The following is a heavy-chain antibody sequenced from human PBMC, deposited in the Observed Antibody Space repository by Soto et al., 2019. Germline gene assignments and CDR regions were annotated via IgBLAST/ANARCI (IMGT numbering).Heavy chain of an antibody. J-gene: IGHJ4*02. D-gene: IGHD5-12*01. CDR3: IHDGKMGYTGYDRFDY. Sequence: QITLKESGPMLMKPTQTLTLTCTFSGFSLSTSEVGVGWIRQPPGKALEWLALIYWNDDARYSPSLRNRLTISKDTSQNPVVLTITNMDRVDTATYYCIHDGKMGYTGYDRFDYWGQGTLVTVSS. CDR1: GFSLSTSEVG. CDR2: IYWNDDA. V-gene: IGHV2-5*01.